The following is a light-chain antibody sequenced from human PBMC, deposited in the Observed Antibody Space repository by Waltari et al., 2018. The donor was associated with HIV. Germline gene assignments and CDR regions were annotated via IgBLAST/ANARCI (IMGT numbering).Light chain of an antibody. V-gene: IGKV1-5*03. J-gene: IGKJ1*01. Sequence: DIQMTQSPSTLSTSVGDRVTLTCRASQSISSWLAWYQQKPGKVPRLLIYKASKLDTGVPSRFSGSGSGTEFTLTISSLQPDDFATYYCQQSYDYPRTFGQGTKVEIK. CDR2: KAS. CDR1: QSISSW. CDR3: QQSYDYPRT.